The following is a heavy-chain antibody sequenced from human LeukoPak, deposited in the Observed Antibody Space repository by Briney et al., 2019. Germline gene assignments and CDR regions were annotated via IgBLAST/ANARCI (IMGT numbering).Heavy chain of an antibody. D-gene: IGHD6-13*01. V-gene: IGHV3-30*02. J-gene: IGHJ4*02. CDR3: AKDRGLGGYSSSWTLH. CDR1: GFTFSSYG. Sequence: GGSLRLSCAASGFTFSSYGMHWVRQAPGKGLEWVAFIRYDGSNKYYADSVEGRFTISRDNSKNTLYLQMNSLRAEDTAVYYCAKDRGLGGYSSSWTLHWGQGTLVTVSS. CDR2: IRYDGSNK.